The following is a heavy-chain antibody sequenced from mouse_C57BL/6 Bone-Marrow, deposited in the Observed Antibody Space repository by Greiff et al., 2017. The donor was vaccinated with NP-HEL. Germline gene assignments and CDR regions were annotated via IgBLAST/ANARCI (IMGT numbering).Heavy chain of an antibody. Sequence: VKLQESGPELVKPGASVKISCKASGYAFSSSWMNWVKQRPGKGLEWIGRIYPGDGDTNYNGKFKGKATLTADKSSSTAYMQLSSLTSEDSAVYFCARSGYSNYPYYFDYWGQGTTLTVSS. CDR1: GYAFSSSW. D-gene: IGHD2-5*01. J-gene: IGHJ2*01. CDR2: IYPGDGDT. CDR3: ARSGYSNYPYYFDY. V-gene: IGHV1-82*01.